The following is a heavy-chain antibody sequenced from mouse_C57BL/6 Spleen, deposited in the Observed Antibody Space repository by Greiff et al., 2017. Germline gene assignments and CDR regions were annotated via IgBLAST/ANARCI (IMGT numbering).Heavy chain of an antibody. CDR1: GYAFSSYW. CDR2: IYPGDGDT. Sequence: QVQLKESGAELVKPGASVKISCKASGYAFSSYWMNWVKQRPGKGLEWIGQIYPGDGDTNYNGKFKGKATLTADKSSSTAYMQLSSLTSEDSAVYFCARTPNYYYAMDYWGQGTSVTVSS. J-gene: IGHJ4*01. V-gene: IGHV1-80*01. CDR3: ARTPNYYYAMDY.